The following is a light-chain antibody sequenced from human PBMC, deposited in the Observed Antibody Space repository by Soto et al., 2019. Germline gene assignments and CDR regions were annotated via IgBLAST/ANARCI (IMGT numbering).Light chain of an antibody. CDR3: SSYTSSSTLVV. V-gene: IGLV2-14*01. CDR1: SSDVGGYNY. Sequence: QSVLTQPASVSGSPGQSITISCTGTSSDVGGYNYVSWYQYHPGKAPKLMIYEVSNRPSGVSNRFSGSKSGNTASLTISGLQTEDEADYYCSSYTSSSTLVVFGGGTKVTVL. J-gene: IGLJ2*01. CDR2: EVS.